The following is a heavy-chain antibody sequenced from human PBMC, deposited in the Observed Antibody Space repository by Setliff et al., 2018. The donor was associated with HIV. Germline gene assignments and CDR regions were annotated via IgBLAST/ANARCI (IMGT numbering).Heavy chain of an antibody. CDR2: IPSNSEYT. V-gene: IGHV3-23*01. J-gene: IGHJ2*01. CDR1: GFTFSRHA. Sequence: GGSLRLSCTASGFTFSRHAMTWVRQAPGKGLEWVSTIPSNSEYTIYADSVEGRFTISRDNAKNSLYLQMNNLRAGDTAVYYCAREGRSSAWDDWYFDLWGRGTLVTVSS. D-gene: IGHD6-19*01. CDR3: AREGRSSAWDDWYFDL.